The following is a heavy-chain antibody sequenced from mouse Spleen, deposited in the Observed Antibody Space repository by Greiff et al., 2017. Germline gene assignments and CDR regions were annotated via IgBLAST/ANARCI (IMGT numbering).Heavy chain of an antibody. J-gene: IGHJ4*01. V-gene: IGHV1-42*01. CDR3: AREPINYAMDY. D-gene: IGHD6-5*01. CDR1: GYSFTGYY. Sequence: VQLQQSGPELVKPGASVKISCKASGYSFTGYYMNWVKQSPEKSLEWIGEINPSTGGTTYNQKFKAKATLTVDKSSSTAYMQLKSLTSEDSAVYYCAREPINYAMDYWGQGTSVTVSS. CDR2: INPSTGGT.